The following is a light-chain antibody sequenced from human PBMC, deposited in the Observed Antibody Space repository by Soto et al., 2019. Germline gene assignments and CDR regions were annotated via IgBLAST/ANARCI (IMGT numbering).Light chain of an antibody. CDR2: EVS. J-gene: IGLJ1*01. CDR1: SSDVGSSDL. V-gene: IGLV2-23*02. Sequence: HSVLTQPASVSGSPGQSIAISCTGTSSDVGSSDLVSWYQQHPGKAPKLMIYEVSKRPSGVSDRFSGSKSDNTASLTISGLQAEDEADYYCCSYTCTRTYVFGTGTKVTV. CDR3: CSYTCTRTYV.